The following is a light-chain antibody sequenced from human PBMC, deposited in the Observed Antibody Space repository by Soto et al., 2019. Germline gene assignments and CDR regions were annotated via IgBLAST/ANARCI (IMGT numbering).Light chain of an antibody. CDR2: EGS. Sequence: QSVLTQPASVSGSPGQSITISCTGTSSDVGSYNLVSWYQQHPGKAPKLMIYEGSKRPSGVSNRFSGSKSGNTASLTISGLQAEDEADYDCCAYAGSNTLVFGGGTKLTVL. CDR1: SSDVGSYNL. V-gene: IGLV2-23*01. J-gene: IGLJ2*01. CDR3: CAYAGSNTLV.